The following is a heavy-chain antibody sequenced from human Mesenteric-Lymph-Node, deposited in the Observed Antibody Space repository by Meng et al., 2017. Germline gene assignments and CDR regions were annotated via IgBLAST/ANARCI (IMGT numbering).Heavy chain of an antibody. Sequence: QVQLQESSPSLENPSHTLXPPCTVSVCSISRGDYYWSWIRQPPGKGLELIGHIYYSGSTSYNPSLKSRVTISVDTSNNQFSLKLSSVTAADTAVYYCARVGWRQWSFDLWGRGTLVTVSS. CDR3: ARVGWRQWSFDL. V-gene: IGHV4-30-4*01. CDR1: VCSISRGDYY. J-gene: IGHJ2*01. CDR2: IYYSGST. D-gene: IGHD5-18*01.